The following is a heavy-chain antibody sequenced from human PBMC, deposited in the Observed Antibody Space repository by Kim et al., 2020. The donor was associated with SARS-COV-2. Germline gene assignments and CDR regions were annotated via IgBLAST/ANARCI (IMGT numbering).Heavy chain of an antibody. D-gene: IGHD1-26*01. CDR1: GFTFSSYG. J-gene: IGHJ6*02. Sequence: GGSLRLSCAASGFTFSSYGMHWVRQAPGKGLEWVAVICYDGSNNYYADSVKGRFTISRDNSKNTLYLQMNSLRAEDTAVYYCARDLLVGATTYGMDVWGQGTTVTVSS. CDR3: ARDLLVGATTYGMDV. CDR2: ICYDGSNN. V-gene: IGHV3-33*01.